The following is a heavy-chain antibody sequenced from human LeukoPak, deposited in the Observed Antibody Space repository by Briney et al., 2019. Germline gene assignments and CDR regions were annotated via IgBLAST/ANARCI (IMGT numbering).Heavy chain of an antibody. CDR1: GYTFTCYY. V-gene: IGHV1-2*02. CDR2: INPNSGGT. D-gene: IGHD6-13*01. J-gene: IGHJ4*02. Sequence: GASVKVSCKASGYTFTCYYMHWVRQAPGQGLEWMGWINPNSGGTNYAQKFQVRGTMTRDTSISTAYMELSRLRSDDTAVYYCARSAESSSWVEFDYWGQGTLVTVSS. CDR3: ARSAESSSWVEFDY.